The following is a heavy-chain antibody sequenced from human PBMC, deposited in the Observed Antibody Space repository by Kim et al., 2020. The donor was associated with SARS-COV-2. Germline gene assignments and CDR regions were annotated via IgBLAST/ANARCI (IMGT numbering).Heavy chain of an antibody. CDR3: AKDPHYYGSGSYYNNWFDP. CDR1: GFTFSSYA. CDR2: ISGSGGST. Sequence: GGSLRLSCAASGFTFSSYAMSWVRQAPGKGLEWVSAISGSGGSTYYADSVKGRFTISRDNSKNTLYLQMNSLRAEDTAVYYCAKDPHYYGSGSYYNNWFDPWGQGTLVTVSS. V-gene: IGHV3-23*01. D-gene: IGHD3-10*01. J-gene: IGHJ5*02.